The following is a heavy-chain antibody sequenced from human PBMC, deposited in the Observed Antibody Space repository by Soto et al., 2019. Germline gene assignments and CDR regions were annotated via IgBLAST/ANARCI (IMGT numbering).Heavy chain of an antibody. D-gene: IGHD1-7*01. V-gene: IGHV1-3*05. CDR1: GYTFTSYA. J-gene: IGHJ6*02. CDR2: INAGNGNT. Sequence: QVQLVQSGAEEKKPGASVKVSCKASGYTFTSYAMHWVRQAPGQRLEWMGWINAGNGNTKYSQKFQGRVTITRDTXAXXAYMELSSLRSEDTAVYYCARDTGTTLYYYYGMDVWGQGTTVTVSS. CDR3: ARDTGTTLYYYYGMDV.